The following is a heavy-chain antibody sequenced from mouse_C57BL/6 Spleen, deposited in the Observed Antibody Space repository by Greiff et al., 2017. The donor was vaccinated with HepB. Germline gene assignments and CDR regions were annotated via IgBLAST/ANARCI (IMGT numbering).Heavy chain of an antibody. CDR2: INPNNGGT. J-gene: IGHJ2*01. V-gene: IGHV1-26*01. Sequence: EVKLQQSGPELVKPGASVKISCKASGYTFTDYYMNWVKQSHGKSLEWIGDINPNNGGTSYNQKFKGKATLTVDKSSSTAYMELRSLTSEDSAVYYCARSTMVNDYWGQGTTLTVSS. CDR1: GYTFTDYY. D-gene: IGHD2-2*01. CDR3: ARSTMVNDY.